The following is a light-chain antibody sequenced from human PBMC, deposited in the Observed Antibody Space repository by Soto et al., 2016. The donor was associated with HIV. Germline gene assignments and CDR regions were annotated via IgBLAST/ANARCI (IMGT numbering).Light chain of an antibody. V-gene: IGKV2-28*01. CDR1: QSLLHSNGYNY. CDR2: LGS. Sequence: DIVMTQTPLSSPVTLGQPASISCRSSQSLLHSNGYNYLDWYLQKPGQSPQVLIFLGSNRASGVPDRFSGSGSGTDFTLKISRVEAEDVGVYYCMQALQTPRTFGQGTKVEIK. J-gene: IGKJ1*01. CDR3: MQALQTPRT.